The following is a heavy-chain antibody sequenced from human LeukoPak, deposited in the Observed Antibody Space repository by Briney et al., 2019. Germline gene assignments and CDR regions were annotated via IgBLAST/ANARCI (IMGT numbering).Heavy chain of an antibody. CDR1: GFTFSSYG. Sequence: PGGSLRLSCAASGFTFSSYGMHWVRQAPGKGLEWVAVIWYDGSNKYYADSVKGRFTISRDNSKSTLYLQMNSLRAEDTAVYYCARDTSHCSGGSCYGMDVWGKGTTVTVSS. V-gene: IGHV3-33*01. J-gene: IGHJ6*04. CDR3: ARDTSHCSGGSCYGMDV. CDR2: IWYDGSNK. D-gene: IGHD2-15*01.